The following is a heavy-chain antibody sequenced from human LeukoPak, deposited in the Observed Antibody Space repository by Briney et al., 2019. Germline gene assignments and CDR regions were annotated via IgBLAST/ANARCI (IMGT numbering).Heavy chain of an antibody. V-gene: IGHV1-8*01. D-gene: IGHD3-10*01. Sequence: ASVKVSCKASGYTFTSYDINWVRQATGQGLEWMGWMNPNGGNTGYAQKFQGRVTMTRNTSISTAYMELSSLRSEDTAVYYCARMTWYYGSGSYYYYYGMDVWGQGTTVTVSS. J-gene: IGHJ6*02. CDR2: MNPNGGNT. CDR1: GYTFTSYD. CDR3: ARMTWYYGSGSYYYYYGMDV.